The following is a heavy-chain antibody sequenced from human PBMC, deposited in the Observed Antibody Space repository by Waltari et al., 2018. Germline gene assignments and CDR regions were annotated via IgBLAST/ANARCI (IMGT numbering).Heavy chain of an antibody. J-gene: IGHJ4*02. V-gene: IGHV3-30*18. D-gene: IGHD6-19*01. CDR1: GFTFSHYE. CDR2: MAYDGIDK. CDR3: AKRGSRDSSGWFPELDY. Sequence: QVRLVESGGGVVQPGRSVRLSCEASGFTFSHYELYWVRQAPGKGMEWVADMAYDGIDKFYVDSAKVRFTISRDNSWNTLYLQMNSLRVEDTAVYYCAKRGSRDSSGWFPELDYWGQGALVTVSS.